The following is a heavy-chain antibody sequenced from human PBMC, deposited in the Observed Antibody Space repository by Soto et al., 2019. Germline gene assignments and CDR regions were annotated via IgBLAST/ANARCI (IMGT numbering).Heavy chain of an antibody. Sequence: PGGSLRLSCAASEFTFSNYAMSWVRQAPGKGLEWVSAISYGGGTTYYAGSVKGRFTISRDNSKNTLYLQMNSLRAEDTAVYYCAKNPVYYYDSTGYHFDYWGQGTLVTVSS. V-gene: IGHV3-23*01. CDR3: AKNPVYYYDSTGYHFDY. J-gene: IGHJ4*02. CDR2: ISYGGGTT. D-gene: IGHD3-22*01. CDR1: EFTFSNYA.